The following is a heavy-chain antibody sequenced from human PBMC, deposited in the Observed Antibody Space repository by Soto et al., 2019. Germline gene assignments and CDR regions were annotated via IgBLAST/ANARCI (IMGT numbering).Heavy chain of an antibody. J-gene: IGHJ4*02. D-gene: IGHD3-10*01. CDR2: IYYSGST. CDR1: GGSISSSSYY. CDR3: ARQEKDYYGSGSYYTRLVDY. Sequence: PSETLSLTCTVSGGSISSSSYYWGWIRQPPGKGLEWIGSIYYSGSTCYNPSLKSRVTISVDTSKNQFSLKLSSVTAADTAVYYCARQEKDYYGSGSYYTRLVDYWGQGTLVTVSS. V-gene: IGHV4-39*01.